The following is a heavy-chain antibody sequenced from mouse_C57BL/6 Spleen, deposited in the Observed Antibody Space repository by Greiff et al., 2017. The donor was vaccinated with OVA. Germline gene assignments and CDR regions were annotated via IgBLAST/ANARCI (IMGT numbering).Heavy chain of an antibody. Sequence: QVHVKQSGAELVRPGTSVKVSCKASGYAFTNYLIEWVKQRPGQGLEWIGVINPGSGGTNYNEKFKGKATLTADKSSSTAYMQLSSLTSEDSAVYVCARDYYGSSRFDDWGKGTTLTVSS. V-gene: IGHV1-54*01. CDR1: GYAFTNYL. CDR2: INPGSGGT. J-gene: IGHJ2*01. CDR3: ARDYYGSSRFDD. D-gene: IGHD1-1*01.